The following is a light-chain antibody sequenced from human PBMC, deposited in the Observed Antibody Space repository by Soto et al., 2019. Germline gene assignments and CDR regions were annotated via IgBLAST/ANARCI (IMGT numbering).Light chain of an antibody. V-gene: IGKV3-15*01. CDR2: GAS. J-gene: IGKJ4*01. Sequence: EIVMTQSPATLSVSPGETATLSCRASQSVSNNLAWYQQKPGQAPRLLIYGASMRATGIPARFSGSGSVTEFTVTISSLQSEDFAVYYWQQYNNWPRAFGGGTKVEI. CDR1: QSVSNN. CDR3: QQYNNWPRA.